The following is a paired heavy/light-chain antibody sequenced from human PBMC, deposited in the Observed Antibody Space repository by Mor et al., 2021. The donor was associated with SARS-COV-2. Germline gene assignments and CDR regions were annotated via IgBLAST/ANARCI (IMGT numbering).Light chain of an antibody. CDR1: QGISNS. V-gene: IGKV1-16*02. CDR3: QQYNTYPYT. CDR2: AAS. J-gene: IGKJ2*01. Sequence: DIQMTQSPSSLSASVGDRVTITCRASQGISNSLAWFQQKPGKAPKSLIYAASSLQSGVPSKFSGSGSGTDFSLSISSLQPEDFATYYCQQYNTYPYTFGQGTKLEIK.
Heavy chain of an antibody. Sequence: EVQLVESGGGLVQPGGSLRLSCSASGFTFSSYSMHWVRQAPGKGLEYLSTISSHGGSTFYADSVKGRFTMSRDNSKDTLYLQMTSLRPEDTAIYYCVKNKGLTDSYTGLDYWGQGTLVTVSS. D-gene: IGHD3-9*01. V-gene: IGHV3-64D*09. CDR3: VKNKGLTDSYTGLDY. CDR2: ISSHGGST. J-gene: IGHJ4*02. CDR1: GFTFSSYS.